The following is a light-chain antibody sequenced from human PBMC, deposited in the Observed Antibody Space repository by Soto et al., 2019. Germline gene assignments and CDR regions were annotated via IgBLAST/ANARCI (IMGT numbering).Light chain of an antibody. J-gene: IGLJ2*01. CDR1: TSNIGSNT. V-gene: IGLV1-44*01. Sequence: QLVLTQPPSASGTPGQRVTISCSGNTSNIGSNTVNWYQQLPGTAPKLLIYNNSQRPSRVPDRFSGSKSGTSASLAISGLQSEDEADYYCGAWDDSLNGVVFGGGTKLTVL. CDR2: NNS. CDR3: GAWDDSLNGVV.